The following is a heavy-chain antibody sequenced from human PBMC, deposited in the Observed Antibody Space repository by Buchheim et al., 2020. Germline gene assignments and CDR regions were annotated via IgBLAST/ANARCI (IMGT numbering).Heavy chain of an antibody. D-gene: IGHD5-12*01. V-gene: IGHV1-46*01. Sequence: QVQLVQSGAEVKKPGASVKLSCQASGYTFSSYFLHWARQAPGQGLEWMGIIHPIGGTTTYAQKFQGRVTMTRDTSTSTIYMELSSLRFEDTAVYYCARADIIMGGFDYWGQGTL. CDR3: ARADIIMGGFDY. J-gene: IGHJ4*02. CDR1: GYTFSSYF. CDR2: IHPIGGTT.